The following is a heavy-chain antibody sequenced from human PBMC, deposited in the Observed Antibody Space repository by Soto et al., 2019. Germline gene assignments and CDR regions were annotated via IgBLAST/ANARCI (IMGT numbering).Heavy chain of an antibody. Sequence: SETLSLTCTFSGGSIISGGYYWSWIRQHPGKGLEWIGYIYYSGSTYYNPSLKSRVTISVDTSKNQFSLKLSSVTAADTAVYYCARAYGSGYMDVWGQGTTVTVSS. CDR1: GGSIISGGYY. CDR2: IYYSGST. V-gene: IGHV4-31*03. J-gene: IGHJ6*02. CDR3: ARAYGSGYMDV. D-gene: IGHD3-10*01.